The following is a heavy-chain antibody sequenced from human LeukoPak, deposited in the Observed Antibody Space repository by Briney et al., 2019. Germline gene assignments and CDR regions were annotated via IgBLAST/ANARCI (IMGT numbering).Heavy chain of an antibody. J-gene: IGHJ5*02. Sequence: SETLSLTCTVSGGSISSGGYYWSWIRQHTGKGLEWIGYIYYSGSTYYNPSLKSRVTISVDTSKNQFSLKLSSVTAADTAVYYCARVEKLRSFWFDPWGQGTLVTVSS. V-gene: IGHV4-31*03. CDR1: GGSISSGGYY. D-gene: IGHD4-17*01. CDR3: ARVEKLRSFWFDP. CDR2: IYYSGST.